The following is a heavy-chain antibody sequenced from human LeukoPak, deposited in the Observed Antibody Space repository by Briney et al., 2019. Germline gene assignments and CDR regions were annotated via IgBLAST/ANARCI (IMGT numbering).Heavy chain of an antibody. CDR2: IKQDGSEK. J-gene: IGHJ4*02. D-gene: IGHD4-23*01. Sequence: GGSLRLSCATSGFTVSSNYMSWVRQAPGKGLEWVANIKQDGSEKHYVDSVKGRFTISRDNAKNSLYLQMNSLRAEDTAVYYCARDELWTTVVTPGFDYWGQGTLVTVSS. CDR1: GFTVSSNY. CDR3: ARDELWTTVVTPGFDY. V-gene: IGHV3-7*01.